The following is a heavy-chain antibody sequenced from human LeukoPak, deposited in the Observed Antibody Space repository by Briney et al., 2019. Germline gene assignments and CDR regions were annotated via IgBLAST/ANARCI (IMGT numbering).Heavy chain of an antibody. J-gene: IGHJ4*02. CDR1: GYTFTGYY. CDR2: INPNSGGT. CDR3: ARDLGSGWYSFDY. V-gene: IGHV1-2*02. Sequence: ASVKVSCKASGYTFTGYYMHWVRQAPGQGLEWMGWINPNSGGTNYAQKFQGRVNMTRDTSISTAYMELSRLRSDDTAVYYCARDLGSGWYSFDYWGQGTLVTVSS. D-gene: IGHD6-19*01.